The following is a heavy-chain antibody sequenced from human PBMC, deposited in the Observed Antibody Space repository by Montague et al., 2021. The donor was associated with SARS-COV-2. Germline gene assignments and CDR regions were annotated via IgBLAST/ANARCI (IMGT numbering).Heavy chain of an antibody. CDR2: IYNAGTT. J-gene: IGHJ4*02. CDR1: GFSVSYNY. Sequence: SLRLSCATSGFSVSYNYMNWVRQAPGKGLEWVPVIYNAGTTDYADSVRGRFTISKDNSKNTVYLQMNSLRDEDTAVYYCASNYCTAGSCYFDYWGQGTLVTVSS. D-gene: IGHD2-15*01. V-gene: IGHV3-53*01. CDR3: ASNYCTAGSCYFDY.